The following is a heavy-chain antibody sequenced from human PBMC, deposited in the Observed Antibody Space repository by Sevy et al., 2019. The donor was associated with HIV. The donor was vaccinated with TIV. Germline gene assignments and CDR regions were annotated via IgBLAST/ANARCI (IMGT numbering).Heavy chain of an antibody. J-gene: IGHJ6*02. Sequence: GGPLRLSGAASGFTFSSYSMNWVRQAPGKGLEWVSSISSSSSTIYYPDSVKGRFTISRDNAKNSLYLQMNSLRAEDTAVYYCARDSSEQWLVGYYGMDVWGQGTTVTVSS. V-gene: IGHV3-48*01. D-gene: IGHD6-19*01. CDR2: ISSSSSTI. CDR1: GFTFSSYS. CDR3: ARDSSEQWLVGYYGMDV.